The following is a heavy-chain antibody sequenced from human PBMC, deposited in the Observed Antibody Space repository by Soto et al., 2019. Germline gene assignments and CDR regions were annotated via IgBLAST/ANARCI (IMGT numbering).Heavy chain of an antibody. J-gene: IGHJ3*02. D-gene: IGHD3-22*01. CDR3: ARGTNYYDSSGTPGDDAFDI. CDR2: INPNSGGT. CDR1: GYTFTGYY. Sequence: ASVKVSCKASGYTFTGYYMHWVRQAPGQGLEWMGWINPNSGGTNYAQKFQGWVTMTRDTSISTAYMELSRLRSDDTAVYYCARGTNYYDSSGTPGDDAFDIWGQGAMVTVSS. V-gene: IGHV1-2*04.